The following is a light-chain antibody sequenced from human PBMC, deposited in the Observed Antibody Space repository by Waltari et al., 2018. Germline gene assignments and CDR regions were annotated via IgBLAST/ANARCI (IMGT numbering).Light chain of an antibody. CDR1: QSINTN. Sequence: DIQMTQSPSSLSASVGDRVIIPCRASQSINTNPNWYQQKPGKAPKLLIYFASSLQSGVPSRFSGTGSGTDFTLTINSLQPEDFATYYCQQSYSTWTFGQGTKVEIK. J-gene: IGKJ1*01. CDR3: QQSYSTWT. CDR2: FAS. V-gene: IGKV1-39*01.